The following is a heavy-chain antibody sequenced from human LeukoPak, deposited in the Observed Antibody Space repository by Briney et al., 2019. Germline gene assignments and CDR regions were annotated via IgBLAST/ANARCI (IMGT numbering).Heavy chain of an antibody. Sequence: ASVKVSCKASGHTFTSYDINWVRQATGQGLEWMGWMNPNSGYTNYAQKLQGRVTMTTDTSTSTAYMELRSLRSDDTAVYYCAREWGIADYYYMDVWGKGTTVTISS. J-gene: IGHJ6*03. CDR3: AREWGIADYYYMDV. CDR2: MNPNSGYT. V-gene: IGHV1-18*01. D-gene: IGHD6-13*01. CDR1: GHTFTSYD.